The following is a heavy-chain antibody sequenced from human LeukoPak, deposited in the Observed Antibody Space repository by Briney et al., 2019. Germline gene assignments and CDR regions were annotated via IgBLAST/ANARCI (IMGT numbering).Heavy chain of an antibody. CDR3: ARDTATIVNYFDY. D-gene: IGHD5-12*01. CDR1: GFTFSSYG. Sequence: PGGSLRLSCAASGFTFSSYGMHWVRQAPGKGLEWVALISYDGSNKYYADSVKGRFTISRDNSKNTLYLQMNSLRAEDTAVYYCARDTATIVNYFDYWGQGTLVTVSS. V-gene: IGHV3-30*03. J-gene: IGHJ4*02. CDR2: ISYDGSNK.